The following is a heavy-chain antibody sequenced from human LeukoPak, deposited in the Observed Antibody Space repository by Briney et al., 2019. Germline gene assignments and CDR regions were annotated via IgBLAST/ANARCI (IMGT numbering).Heavy chain of an antibody. Sequence: PSETLSLTCTVSGGSIRGYYWSWIRQPPGKGLEWIGYIYSSGSTNYNPSLKSRVTMSVDTSKNQFSLKASSVTAADTAVYYCARVFDSGSQAYFYYMDVWGKGTTVTISS. CDR1: GGSIRGYY. CDR2: IYSSGST. J-gene: IGHJ6*03. CDR3: ARVFDSGSQAYFYYMDV. V-gene: IGHV4-59*01. D-gene: IGHD3-10*01.